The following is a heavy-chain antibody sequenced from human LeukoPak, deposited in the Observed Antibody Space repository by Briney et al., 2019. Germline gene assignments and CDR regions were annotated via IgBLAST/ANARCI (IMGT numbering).Heavy chain of an antibody. CDR1: GGSISSGGYY. V-gene: IGHV4-39*07. CDR2: INHSGRT. J-gene: IGHJ4*02. Sequence: SEALSLTCTVSGGSISSGGYYWNWIRQPPGKGLEWIGEINHSGRTNYNPSLKSRVTISVDTSKKQFSLKLSSVTAADTAVYYCARGVDYYGVWGQGTLVTVSS. CDR3: ARGVDYYGV. D-gene: IGHD3-10*01.